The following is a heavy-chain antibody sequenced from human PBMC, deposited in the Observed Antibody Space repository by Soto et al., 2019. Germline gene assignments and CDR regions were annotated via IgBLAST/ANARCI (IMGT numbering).Heavy chain of an antibody. J-gene: IGHJ6*02. Sequence: LSLTCAVYGGSFSGYYWSWIRQPPGKGLEWIGEINHSGSTNYNPSLKSRVTISVDTSKNQFSLKLSSVTAADTAVYYCARGSRHYDILTGYYTYYYYGMDVWGQGT. CDR3: ARGSRHYDILTGYYTYYYYGMDV. CDR1: GGSFSGYY. D-gene: IGHD3-9*01. V-gene: IGHV4-34*01. CDR2: INHSGST.